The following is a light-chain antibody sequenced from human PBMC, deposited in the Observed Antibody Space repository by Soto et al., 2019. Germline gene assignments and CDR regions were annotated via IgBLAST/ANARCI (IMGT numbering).Light chain of an antibody. CDR2: GAS. CDR1: QSIRTN. CDR3: QQYINYPWT. Sequence: DIVMTQSPATLSVSQGERATLSCRASQSIRTNLAWYQHKPGQAPRLLIYGASTGATGVPARFSGSGSGTEFTLTISSLQPDDFAIYYCQQYINYPWTFGQGAKVDIK. J-gene: IGKJ1*01. V-gene: IGKV3-15*01.